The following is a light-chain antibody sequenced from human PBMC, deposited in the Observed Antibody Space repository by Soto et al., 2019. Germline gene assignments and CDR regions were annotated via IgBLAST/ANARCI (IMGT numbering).Light chain of an antibody. V-gene: IGLV1-40*01. CDR2: GNS. CDR1: SSNIGAGYD. CDR3: QSYDTPVYV. Sequence: QSVLTQPPSVSGAPGQRVTISCTGSSSNIGAGYDVHWYQQLPGAAPKLLIYGNSNRPSGVPDRFSGSRSSTSASLAITGLQPEDEADYYCQSYDTPVYVFGGGNKLTVL. J-gene: IGLJ1*01.